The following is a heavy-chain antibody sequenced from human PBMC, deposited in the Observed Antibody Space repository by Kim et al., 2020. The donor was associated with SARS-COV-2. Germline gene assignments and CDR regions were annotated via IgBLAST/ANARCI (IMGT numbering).Heavy chain of an antibody. CDR2: VYSNGSP. D-gene: IGHD1-26*01. CDR3: ARDSLWGGRDV. Sequence: SETLSLTCSVSGVSITRGTIYWTWIRQPAGKGLEWIGRVYSNGSPNYNPSLKGRVTISRDTSKNQFSLNLESVTAADTAVYYCARDSLWGGRDVWGPGTTVTVSS. J-gene: IGHJ6*02. V-gene: IGHV4-61*02. CDR1: GVSITRGTIY.